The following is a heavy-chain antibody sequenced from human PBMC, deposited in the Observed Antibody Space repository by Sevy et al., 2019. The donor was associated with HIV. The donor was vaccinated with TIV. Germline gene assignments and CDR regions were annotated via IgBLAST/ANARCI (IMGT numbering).Heavy chain of an antibody. CDR1: GFSLNTSGVG. CDR3: ARFLKGDYTNYFDS. D-gene: IGHD4-4*01. J-gene: IGHJ4*02. CDR2: IFWDDEK. V-gene: IGHV2-5*02. Sequence: SGPTLVKPAQTLTLTCSFSGFSLNTSGVGVGWIRLPPGKALEWLAHIFWDDEKRYSPPLKNRLTITKDTSKNQVVLTMTNMDPVDTATYYCARFLKGDYTNYFDSWDQGSLVTVSS.